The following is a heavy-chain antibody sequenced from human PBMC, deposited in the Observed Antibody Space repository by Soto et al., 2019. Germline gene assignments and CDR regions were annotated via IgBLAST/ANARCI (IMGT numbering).Heavy chain of an antibody. D-gene: IGHD3-9*01. CDR1: GFTFSNYG. CDR3: AREDILTGHEGSWFDP. Sequence: GGSLRLSCAASGFTFSNYGMHWVRQAPGKGLEWVAVISYDGSNKYYVESVKGRFTISRDNAKNSLYLQMNSLRAEDTAVYYCAREDILTGHEGSWFDPWGQGTLVTVSS. V-gene: IGHV3-30*03. CDR2: ISYDGSNK. J-gene: IGHJ5*02.